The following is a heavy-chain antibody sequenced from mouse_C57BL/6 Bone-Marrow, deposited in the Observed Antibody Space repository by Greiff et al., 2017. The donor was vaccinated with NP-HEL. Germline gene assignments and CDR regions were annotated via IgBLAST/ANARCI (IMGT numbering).Heavy chain of an antibody. V-gene: IGHV1-9*01. CDR1: GYTFTGYW. Sequence: QVQLQQSGAELMKPGASVKLSCKATGYTFTGYWIEWVKQRPGHGLEWIGEILPGSGSTIYNEKFKGKATFTADTSSNTAYMQLSSLTTEDSAIYYCARRGLRYPAWFAYWGQGTLVTVSA. D-gene: IGHD1-1*01. CDR3: ARRGLRYPAWFAY. CDR2: ILPGSGST. J-gene: IGHJ3*01.